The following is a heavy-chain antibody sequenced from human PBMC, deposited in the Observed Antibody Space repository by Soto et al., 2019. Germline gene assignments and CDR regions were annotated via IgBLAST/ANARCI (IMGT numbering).Heavy chain of an antibody. CDR2: IWYDGSNK. D-gene: IGHD3-16*02. CDR1: GFTFSSYG. J-gene: IGHJ1*01. Sequence: GGSLRLACAASGFTFSSYGMHWVRQAPGKGLGGGAVIWYDGSNKYYADSVKGRFTSSRDNSKNTLYLQMNSLRAEDKAVYYCVRHRHSGYTFWFHHWHQGTLLPDSS. CDR3: VRHRHSGYTFWFHH. V-gene: IGHV3-33*01.